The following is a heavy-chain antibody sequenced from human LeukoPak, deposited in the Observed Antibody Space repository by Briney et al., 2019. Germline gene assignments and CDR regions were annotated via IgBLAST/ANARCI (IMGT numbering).Heavy chain of an antibody. V-gene: IGHV1-18*01. CDR1: GYTFTSYG. CDR2: ISAYNGNT. CDR3: ARGGYEITYYYYYYYMDV. J-gene: IGHJ6*03. Sequence: ASVKVSCKASGYTFTSYGISWVRQAPGQGLEWMGWISAYNGNTNYAQKLQGRVTMTTDTSTSTAYMELRSLRSDDTAVYYCARGGYEITYYYYYYYMDVWGKGTTVTVSS. D-gene: IGHD5-12*01.